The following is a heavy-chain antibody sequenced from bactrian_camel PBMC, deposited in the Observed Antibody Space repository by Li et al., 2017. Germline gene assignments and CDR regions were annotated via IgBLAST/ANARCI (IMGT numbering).Heavy chain of an antibody. CDR3: AAGCGSGEVWVGSCCTYNSTY. Sequence: HVQLVESGGGSVQAGGSLKLSCIVHGYIFSTFGMGWYRPAPGKEREVVSSSQSDGTTQYADSVKGRFTISRDNAEHTLYLQMNSLKTEDTAVYYCAAGCGSGEVWVGSCCTYNSTYWGQGTQVTVS. D-gene: IGHD5*01. CDR1: GYIFSTFG. J-gene: IGHJ4*01. CDR2: SQSDGTT. V-gene: IGHV3S53*01.